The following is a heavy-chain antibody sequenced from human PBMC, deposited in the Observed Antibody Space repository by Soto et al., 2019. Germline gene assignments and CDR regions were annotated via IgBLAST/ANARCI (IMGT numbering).Heavy chain of an antibody. J-gene: IGHJ3*02. CDR2: ISYDGSNK. Sequence: SLRLSCAASGFTFSSYGMHWVRQAPGKGLEWVAVISYDGSNKYYADSVKGRFTISRDNSKNTLYLQMNSLRAEDTAVYYCAKDLRITIFGVEYAFDIWGQGTMVTVSS. CDR3: AKDLRITIFGVEYAFDI. D-gene: IGHD3-3*01. V-gene: IGHV3-30*18. CDR1: GFTFSSYG.